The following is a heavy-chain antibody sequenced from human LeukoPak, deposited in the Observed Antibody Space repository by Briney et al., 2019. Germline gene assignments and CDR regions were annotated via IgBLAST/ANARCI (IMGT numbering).Heavy chain of an antibody. Sequence: PGGSLRLSCAASGFTFSSYAMSWVRQAPGKGLEWVSAISGSGGSTYYADSVKGRFTISRDNSKSTLYLQMNSLRAEDTAVYYCAKDGYYDFWSGQNAFDYWGQGTLVTVSS. J-gene: IGHJ4*02. CDR3: AKDGYYDFWSGQNAFDY. V-gene: IGHV3-23*01. CDR1: GFTFSSYA. CDR2: ISGSGGST. D-gene: IGHD3-3*01.